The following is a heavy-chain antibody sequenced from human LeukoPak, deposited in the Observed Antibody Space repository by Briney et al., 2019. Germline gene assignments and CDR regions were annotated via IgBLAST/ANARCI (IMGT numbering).Heavy chain of an antibody. V-gene: IGHV4-39*07. CDR3: ARELHYYDSSGYYVI. J-gene: IGHJ4*02. Sequence: SETLSLTCTVSGDSISSSSYYWGWIRQPPGKGLEWIGSIYYSGSTYYNPSLKSRVTISVDTSKNQFSLKLSSVTAADTAVYYCARELHYYDSSGYYVIWGQGTLVTVSS. CDR1: GDSISSSSYY. CDR2: IYYSGST. D-gene: IGHD3-22*01.